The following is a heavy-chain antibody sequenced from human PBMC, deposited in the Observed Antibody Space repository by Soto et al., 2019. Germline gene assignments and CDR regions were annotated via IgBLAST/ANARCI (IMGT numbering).Heavy chain of an antibody. Sequence: QITLKESGPTVVKPTQTLTLTCTFSFFSLDTSGVGVGWIRQPPGKALEWLALIYWDDDKRYNPSLKSRLTISKDTSKNQVVLTMTNMDPVDTATYYCARRPREYSAYLLGGYFDYWGQGTLVTVSS. CDR1: FFSLDTSGVG. CDR3: ARRPREYSAYLLGGYFDY. D-gene: IGHD5-12*01. J-gene: IGHJ4*02. CDR2: IYWDDDK. V-gene: IGHV2-5*02.